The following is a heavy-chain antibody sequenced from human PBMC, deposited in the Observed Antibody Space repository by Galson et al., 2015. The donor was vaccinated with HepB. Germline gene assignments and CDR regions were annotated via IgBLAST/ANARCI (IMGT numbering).Heavy chain of an antibody. CDR3: ARAGRNYYYYGMDV. Sequence: SVKVSCKASGGTFSSYAISWVRQAPGQGLEWMGRIIPILGIANYAQKFQGRVTITADKSTSTAYMELSSLRSEDTAVCYCARAGRNYYYYGMDVWGQGTTVTVSS. CDR1: GGTFSSYA. J-gene: IGHJ6*02. CDR2: IIPILGIA. V-gene: IGHV1-69*04.